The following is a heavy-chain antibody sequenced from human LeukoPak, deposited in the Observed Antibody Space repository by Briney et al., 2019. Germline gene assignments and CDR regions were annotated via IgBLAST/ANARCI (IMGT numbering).Heavy chain of an antibody. J-gene: IGHJ4*02. CDR3: ARDSYCSGGSCYSGY. D-gene: IGHD2-15*01. CDR2: ISYDGSNK. CDR1: GFTFSSYA. V-gene: IGHV3-30-3*01. Sequence: GGSLRLSCAASGFTFSSYAMHWVRQAPGKGLEWVAVISYDGSNKYYADSVKGRFTISRDNSKNTLYLQMNSLRAEDTAVYYCARDSYCSGGSCYSGYWGQGTLVTVSS.